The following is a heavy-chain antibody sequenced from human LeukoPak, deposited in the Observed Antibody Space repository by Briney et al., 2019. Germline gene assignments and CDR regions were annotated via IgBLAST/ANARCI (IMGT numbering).Heavy chain of an antibody. CDR2: ISAYNGNT. J-gene: IGHJ3*02. Sequence: GASVKVSCKASGYTFTSYGISWVRQAPGQGLEWMGWISAYNGNTNYAQKLQGRVTKTTDTSTSTAYMELRSLRSDDTAVYYCARDGWSKTGTTSSDAFDIWGQGTMVTVSS. D-gene: IGHD1-1*01. CDR1: GYTFTSYG. CDR3: ARDGWSKTGTTSSDAFDI. V-gene: IGHV1-18*01.